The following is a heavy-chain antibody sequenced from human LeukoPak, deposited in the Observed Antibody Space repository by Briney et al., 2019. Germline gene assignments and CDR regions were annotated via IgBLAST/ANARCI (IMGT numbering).Heavy chain of an antibody. J-gene: IGHJ6*02. CDR1: GYTFTGYY. V-gene: IGHV1-2*04. Sequence: EASVKVSCKASGYTFTGYYMHWVRQAPGQGLEWMGWINPNSGGTNYAQKFQGWVTMTRDTSISTAYMELSRLRSDDTAVYYCARVERKYSSSWPFFDYYYGMDVWGQGTTVTVSS. CDR2: INPNSGGT. CDR3: ARVERKYSSSWPFFDYYYGMDV. D-gene: IGHD6-13*01.